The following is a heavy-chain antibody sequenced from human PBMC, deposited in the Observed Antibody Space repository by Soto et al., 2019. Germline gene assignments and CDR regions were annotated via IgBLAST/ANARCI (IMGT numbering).Heavy chain of an antibody. Sequence: QVQLVQSGPEVKKPGASVKVSCKASGYSFTSYDISWVRQAPGQGLEWMGWISAHSGNTEYAQKFQGLVTMNIDTSPNTAYMELRSLRTDDTAVYYCARDPRNGTSTCFDYWGQGTLLTVSS. CDR2: ISAHSGNT. D-gene: IGHD1-1*01. CDR1: GYSFTSYD. V-gene: IGHV1-18*01. J-gene: IGHJ4*02. CDR3: ARDPRNGTSTCFDY.